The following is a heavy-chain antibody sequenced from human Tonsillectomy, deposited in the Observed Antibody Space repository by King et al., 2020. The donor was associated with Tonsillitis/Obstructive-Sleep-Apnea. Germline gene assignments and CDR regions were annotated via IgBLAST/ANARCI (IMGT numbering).Heavy chain of an antibody. Sequence: QLQESGPGLVKPSETLSLTCTVSGGSISSSSYYWGWIRQPPGKGLEWIGIIYYSGSTHYNTSLKSRVTMSVDTSKNQFSLKLSSVTAADTAVYYCAREYCGGDCYLNDALDIWGQGTMVTVSS. CDR2: IYYSGST. V-gene: IGHV4-39*02. J-gene: IGHJ3*02. D-gene: IGHD2-21*01. CDR3: AREYCGGDCYLNDALDI. CDR1: GGSISSSSYY.